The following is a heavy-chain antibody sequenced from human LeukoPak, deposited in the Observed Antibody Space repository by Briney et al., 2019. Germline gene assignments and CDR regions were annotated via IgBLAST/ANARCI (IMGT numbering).Heavy chain of an antibody. D-gene: IGHD3-22*01. CDR3: ARIYDNSGYYDY. CDR1: GFTVSNNY. CDR2: IYSAGTT. V-gene: IGHV3-66*01. J-gene: IGHJ4*02. Sequence: SGGSLRLSCAASGFTVSNNYMSWVRQAPGKGLEWVSVIYSAGTTYYADSVKGRFTISRDNSKNTLYLQMNSLRAEDTAVYYCARIYDNSGYYDYWGQGTLVTVSS.